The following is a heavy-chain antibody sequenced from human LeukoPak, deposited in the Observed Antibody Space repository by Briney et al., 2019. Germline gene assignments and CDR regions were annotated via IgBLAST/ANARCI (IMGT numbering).Heavy chain of an antibody. CDR2: ISWNSGSI. CDR3: AKDDSYYYDSSGFNIQH. D-gene: IGHD3-22*01. Sequence: GGSLRLSCAASGFTFDDYAMHWVRQAPGKGVEWVSGISWNSGSIGYADSVKGPFTISRDNAKNSLYLQMNSLRAEDTALYYCAKDDSYYYDSSGFNIQHWGQGTLVTVSS. V-gene: IGHV3-9*01. CDR1: GFTFDDYA. J-gene: IGHJ1*01.